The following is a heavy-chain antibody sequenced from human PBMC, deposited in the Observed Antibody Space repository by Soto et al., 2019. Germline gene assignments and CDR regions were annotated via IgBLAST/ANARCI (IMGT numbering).Heavy chain of an antibody. CDR2: IYSGGST. Sequence: EVQLVESGGGLVQPGGSLRLSCAASGFTVSSNYMSWVRQAPGKGLEWVSVIYSGGSTYYADSVKGRFTISRDNSKNTLYLQMNSLRAEDTAVYYCARVRAGRGIWDYGDYLNWFDPWGQGTLVTVSS. J-gene: IGHJ5*02. CDR3: ARVRAGRGIWDYGDYLNWFDP. D-gene: IGHD4-17*01. V-gene: IGHV3-66*01. CDR1: GFTVSSNY.